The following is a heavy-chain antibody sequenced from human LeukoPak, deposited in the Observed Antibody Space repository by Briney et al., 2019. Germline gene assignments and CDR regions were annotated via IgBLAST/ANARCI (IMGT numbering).Heavy chain of an antibody. D-gene: IGHD6-13*01. Sequence: GGSLRLSCAASGFSFSSYYMSWVRQAPGKGLEWVALINPDGSERYYVDSVKGRFTISRDNAKNTLYLQMNSLRAEDTAVYYCVRGGIASAFDIWGQGTMVTVSS. CDR2: INPDGSER. CDR1: GFSFSSYY. V-gene: IGHV3-7*01. CDR3: VRGGIASAFDI. J-gene: IGHJ3*02.